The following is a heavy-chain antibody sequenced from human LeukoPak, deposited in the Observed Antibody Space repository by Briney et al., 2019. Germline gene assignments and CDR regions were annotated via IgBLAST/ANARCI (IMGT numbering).Heavy chain of an antibody. CDR2: IYSGGST. D-gene: IGHD5-18*01. Sequence: PGGSLRLSCAASGFTVSSNYMSWVRQAPGKGLEWVSVIYSGGSTYYADSVKGRFTNSRDNSKNTLYLQMNSLRAEDTAVYYCAFNTAMDYYFDYWGQGTLVTVSS. V-gene: IGHV3-66*02. CDR1: GFTVSSNY. J-gene: IGHJ4*02. CDR3: AFNTAMDYYFDY.